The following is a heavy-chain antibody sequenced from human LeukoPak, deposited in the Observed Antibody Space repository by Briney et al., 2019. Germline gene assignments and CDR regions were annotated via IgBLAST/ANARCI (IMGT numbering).Heavy chain of an antibody. V-gene: IGHV3-23*01. J-gene: IGHJ4*02. Sequence: GGSLRLSCAASGFTFSSYAMSWVRQGPGKGLEWVSAISGNGGTYYAVSVKGRFTISRDISKNTLYLQMNSLRAEDTGVYYCAKDRVNNWLWGQGTLVTVSS. D-gene: IGHD1/OR15-1a*01. CDR1: GFTFSSYA. CDR3: AKDRVNNWL. CDR2: ISGNGGT.